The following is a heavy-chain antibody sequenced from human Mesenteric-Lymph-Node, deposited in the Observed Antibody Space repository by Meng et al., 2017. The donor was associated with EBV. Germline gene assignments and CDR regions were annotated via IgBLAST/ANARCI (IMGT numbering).Heavy chain of an antibody. CDR3: ARGDDSNGYGDS. Sequence: QVPLQESGPGLGKPSETLSLSCSVSGGSIGSYYWSWIRQPPGKGLEWIGFIYYTGSTNYNPSLGSRVTISFDPAKTQFSLNLISVTAADTAVYYCARGDDSNGYGDSWGQGTLVTVSS. CDR2: IYYTGST. V-gene: IGHV4-59*01. CDR1: GGSIGSYY. D-gene: IGHD3-22*01. J-gene: IGHJ4*02.